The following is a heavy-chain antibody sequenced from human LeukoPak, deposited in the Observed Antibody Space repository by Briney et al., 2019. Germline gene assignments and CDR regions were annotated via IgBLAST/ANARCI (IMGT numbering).Heavy chain of an antibody. CDR3: ARGEWSSSPFDY. CDR2: ISTSSSYI. J-gene: IGHJ4*02. V-gene: IGHV3-21*01. Sequence: PGGSLRLSCAASGFTFSSYSMNWVRQAPGKGLEWVSSISTSSSYIYYADSMKGRFTISRDNAKNSLYLQMNSLKAEDTAVYYCARGEWSSSPFDYWGQGTLVTVSS. D-gene: IGHD6-6*01. CDR1: GFTFSSYS.